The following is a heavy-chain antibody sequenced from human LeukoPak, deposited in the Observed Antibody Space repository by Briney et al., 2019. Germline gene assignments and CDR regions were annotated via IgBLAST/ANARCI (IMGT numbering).Heavy chain of an antibody. CDR1: CDSMSSFY. Sequence: PSETLSLTCTVSCDSMSSFYWDWIRQPAGKGLQWIGRIYTSGVTNYNPSLKSRVTMSVDTSRNQFSLKLNSVTAADTAVYYCAREWTSGDGSGYPYYFDYWGPGTLVTVSS. CDR3: AREWTSGDGSGYPYYFDY. CDR2: IYTSGVT. D-gene: IGHD3-22*01. V-gene: IGHV4-4*07. J-gene: IGHJ4*02.